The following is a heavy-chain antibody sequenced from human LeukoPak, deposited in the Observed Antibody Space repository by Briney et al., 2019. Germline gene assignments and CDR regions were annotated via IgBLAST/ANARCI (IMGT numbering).Heavy chain of an antibody. J-gene: IGHJ4*02. Sequence: GGSLRLSCAASGFTFSSYAMHWVRQAPGKGLEWVAVISYDGSNKYYADSVKGRFTISRDNAKNSLYLQMNSLRAEDTAVYYCARDLPFSRYCSAGTRCYPNYYFDYWGQGTLVTVSS. CDR1: GFTFSSYA. D-gene: IGHD2-15*01. V-gene: IGHV3-30*04. CDR2: ISYDGSNK. CDR3: ARDLPFSRYCSAGTRCYPNYYFDY.